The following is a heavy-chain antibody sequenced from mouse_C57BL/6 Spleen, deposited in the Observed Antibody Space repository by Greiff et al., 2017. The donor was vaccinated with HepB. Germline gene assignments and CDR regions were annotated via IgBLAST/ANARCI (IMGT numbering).Heavy chain of an antibody. D-gene: IGHD1-1*01. J-gene: IGHJ3*01. V-gene: IGHV1-15*01. CDR2: IDPETGGT. CDR1: GYTFTDYE. Sequence: QVQLQQSGAELVRPGASVTLSCKASGYTFTDYEMHWVKQTPVHGLEWIGAIDPETGGTAYNQKFKGKAILTADKSSSTAYMELRSLTSEDSAVYYCTRALYYYGPFAYWGQGTLVTVSA. CDR3: TRALYYYGPFAY.